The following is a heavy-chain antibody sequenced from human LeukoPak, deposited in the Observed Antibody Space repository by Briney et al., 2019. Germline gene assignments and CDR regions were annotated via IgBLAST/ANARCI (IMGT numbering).Heavy chain of an antibody. CDR1: GNTFTSYD. Sequence: GASVKVSCKASGNTFTSYDVNWVRQATGQGLEWMGYMNPNSGETGYAQNFQGRLTMTWDTSISTAYMELSSLRSDDTAVYYCAREFRHQPYWGQGTLVTVSS. J-gene: IGHJ4*02. CDR3: AREFRHQPY. CDR2: MNPNSGET. D-gene: IGHD2-2*01. V-gene: IGHV1-8*01.